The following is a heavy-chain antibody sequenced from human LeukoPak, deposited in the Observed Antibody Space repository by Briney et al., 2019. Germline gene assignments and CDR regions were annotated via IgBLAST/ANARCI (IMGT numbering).Heavy chain of an antibody. Sequence: PSASLSLTCTVSGGSISSYYWSWIRQPPGKGLEWIGYIYHSGSNNYNPSLKSRVTISVDTSKNQFTLKLSSVTAADTAVYYCARRYGDYRKGYFDYWGQGTLVTVSS. CDR1: GGSISSYY. CDR2: IYHSGSN. CDR3: ARRYGDYRKGYFDY. V-gene: IGHV4-59*08. D-gene: IGHD4-17*01. J-gene: IGHJ4*02.